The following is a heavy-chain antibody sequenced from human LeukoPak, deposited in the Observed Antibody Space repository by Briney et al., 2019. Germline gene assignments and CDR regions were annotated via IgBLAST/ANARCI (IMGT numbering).Heavy chain of an antibody. CDR2: INHSGST. CDR3: ARALLRSRYFDL. J-gene: IGHJ2*01. CDR1: GGSFSGYY. V-gene: IGHV4-34*01. D-gene: IGHD2-15*01. Sequence: NPSETLSLTCAVYGGSFSGYYWSWIRQPPGKGLEWIGEINHSGSTNYNPSLKSRVTISVDTSKNQFSLKLSSVTAADTAVYYCARALLRSRYFDLWGRGTLVTVSS.